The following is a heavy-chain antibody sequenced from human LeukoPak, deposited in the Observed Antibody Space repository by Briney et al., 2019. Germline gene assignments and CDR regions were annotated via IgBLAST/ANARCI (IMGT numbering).Heavy chain of an antibody. CDR3: AKSSGPTNWFDP. V-gene: IGHV3-9*01. J-gene: IGHJ5*02. CDR1: GFTFSSYA. Sequence: PGGSLRLSCAASGFTFSSYAMSWVRQAPGKGLEWVSGISWNSGSIGYADSVKGRFTISRDNAKNSLYLQMNSLRAEDTALYYCAKSSGPTNWFDPWGQGTLVTVSS. D-gene: IGHD6-19*01. CDR2: ISWNSGSI.